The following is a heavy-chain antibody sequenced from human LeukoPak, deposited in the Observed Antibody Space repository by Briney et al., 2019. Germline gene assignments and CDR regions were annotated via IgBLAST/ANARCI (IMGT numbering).Heavy chain of an antibody. V-gene: IGHV3-74*01. J-gene: IGHJ4*02. D-gene: IGHD2-15*01. CDR1: GFTFSTSW. Sequence: GGSLRLSCAASGFTFSTSWMHWLRQIPGKGLVWVSRINGDGSSSAYADSVKGRFTISRDNAKNTLYLQMNSLRAEDTAVYYCPWEYCSAGVCSRSFDYWGQGTLVTVSS. CDR3: PWEYCSAGVCSRSFDY. CDR2: INGDGSSS.